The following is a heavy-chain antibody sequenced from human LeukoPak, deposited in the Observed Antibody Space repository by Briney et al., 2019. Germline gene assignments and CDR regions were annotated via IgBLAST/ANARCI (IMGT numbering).Heavy chain of an antibody. CDR3: ARGQNEGYSYGYPDY. CDR2: IRSDGSNK. J-gene: IGHJ4*02. V-gene: IGHV3-30*02. Sequence: GGSLRLSCAASGFTFSYYGIHWVRQAPGKGLDWVAFIRSDGSNKYYADSVKGRFTISRDNSKNTLYLELHSLRTEDTAVYYCARGQNEGYSYGYPDYWGQGTLVTVSS. CDR1: GFTFSYYG. D-gene: IGHD5-18*01.